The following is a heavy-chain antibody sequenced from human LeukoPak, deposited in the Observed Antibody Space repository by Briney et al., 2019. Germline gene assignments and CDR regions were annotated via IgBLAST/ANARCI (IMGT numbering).Heavy chain of an antibody. CDR2: IIPIFGTT. D-gene: IGHD6-13*01. Sequence: ASVTVSCMASVGTFISYAISWVRQAPGQGVEWMGGIIPIFGTTNYPQKFQDRVTITADKSTSTAYMELSSLRSEDTDVYYCARVVGLTGYSSSWYSGYYYYMDVWGKGTTVTVSS. J-gene: IGHJ6*03. CDR3: ARVVGLTGYSSSWYSGYYYYMDV. CDR1: VGTFISYA. V-gene: IGHV1-69*06.